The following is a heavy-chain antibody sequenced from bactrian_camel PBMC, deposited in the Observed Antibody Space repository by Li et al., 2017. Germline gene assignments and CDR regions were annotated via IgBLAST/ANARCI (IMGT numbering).Heavy chain of an antibody. J-gene: IGHJ4*01. CDR2: IDSEGTS. Sequence: VQLVESGGGSVQAGGSLRLSCTAYGFSFDDSVIDWFRQAPGKEREGVAAIDSEGTSSYADSVKGRFTISQDNAKNTLYLQMTALKPEDTAMYYCAADRSPQFWSLLAPQGYTYWGQGTQV. CDR1: GFSFDDSV. D-gene: IGHD2*01. V-gene: IGHV3S63*01. CDR3: AADRSPQFWSLLAPQGYTY.